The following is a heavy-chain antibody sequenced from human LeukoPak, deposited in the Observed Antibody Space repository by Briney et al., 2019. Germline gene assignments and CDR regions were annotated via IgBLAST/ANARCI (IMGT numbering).Heavy chain of an antibody. CDR1: GFTFSSYA. CDR3: ARDSKYDILTGPGGLAFDI. V-gene: IGHV3-30-3*01. J-gene: IGHJ3*02. CDR2: ISYDGSNK. Sequence: PGGSLRLSCAASGFTFSSYAMHWVRQAPGKGLEWVAVISYDGSNKYYADSVKGRFTISRDNSKNTLYLQMNSLRAEDTAVYYCARDSKYDILTGPGGLAFDIWGQGTMVTVSS. D-gene: IGHD3-9*01.